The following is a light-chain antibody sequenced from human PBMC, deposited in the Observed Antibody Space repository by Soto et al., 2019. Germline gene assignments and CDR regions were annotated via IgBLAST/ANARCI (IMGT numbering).Light chain of an antibody. V-gene: IGLV1-40*03. CDR2: GN. J-gene: IGLJ3*02. CDR3: QSYDSSLSRRWV. CDR1: SSNIGAGYP. Sequence: QSALTQPASVSGFPGQSITISCTGSSSNIGAGYPVHWYQQLPGTAPKLLVAGNRPSGVPDRFSVSKSGASASLAITGLQAEDEADYYCQSYDSSLSRRWVFGGGTKLTVL.